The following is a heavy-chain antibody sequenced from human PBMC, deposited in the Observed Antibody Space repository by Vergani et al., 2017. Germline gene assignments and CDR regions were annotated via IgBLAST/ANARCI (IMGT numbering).Heavy chain of an antibody. CDR2: IIPILGTA. J-gene: IGHJ4*02. Sequence: QVQLVQSGAEVKKPGSSVKVSCKASGGTFSSYAISWVRLAPGQGLEWMGRIIPILGTANYAQKFQGRVTITADESTSTAYMELSSLRSKDTAVYYCAMHPEGYSYGYVYYWGQGTLVTVSS. D-gene: IGHD5-18*01. V-gene: IGHV1-69*11. CDR1: GGTFSSYA. CDR3: AMHPEGYSYGYVYY.